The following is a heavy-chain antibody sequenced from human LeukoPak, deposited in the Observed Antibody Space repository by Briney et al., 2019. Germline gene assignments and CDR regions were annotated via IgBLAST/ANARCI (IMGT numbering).Heavy chain of an antibody. CDR3: ARAGGERWLQSVDY. D-gene: IGHD5-24*01. V-gene: IGHV3-7*01. CDR1: GFTFSSYF. J-gene: IGHJ4*02. Sequence: PGGSLRLSCAASGFTFSSYFMVWVRQAPGKGLEWVANIKQDGNDKYYADSVKGRFTISRDNAKNSLYLEMNSLRAEDTAVYYCARAGGERWLQSVDYWGQGTLVTVSS. CDR2: IKQDGNDK.